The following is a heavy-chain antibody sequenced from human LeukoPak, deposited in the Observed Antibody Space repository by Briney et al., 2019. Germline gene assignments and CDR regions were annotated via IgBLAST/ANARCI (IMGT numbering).Heavy chain of an antibody. CDR3: ARGGAPTSFDS. Sequence: ASVKVSCKASGFSFSSYGFSWVRQAPGQGLEWMGWISAYNGKTNYAQKFQGRVTMTTDTSTTTVYMDLRSLISDDTAVHFCARGGAPTSFDSWGQGTLITVSS. J-gene: IGHJ4*02. CDR1: GFSFSSYG. CDR2: ISAYNGKT. D-gene: IGHD1-26*01. V-gene: IGHV1-18*01.